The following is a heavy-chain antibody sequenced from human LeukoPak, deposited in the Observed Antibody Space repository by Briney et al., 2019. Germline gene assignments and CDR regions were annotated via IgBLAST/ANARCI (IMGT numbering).Heavy chain of an antibody. CDR2: INHSGST. Sequence: PSETLSLTCTVSGGSISSYYWSWIRQPPGKGLEWIGEINHSGSTNYNPSLKSRVTISVDTSKNQFSLKLSSVTAADTAVYYCARRRLLYCSGGSCYRNWFDPWGQGTLVTVSS. CDR1: GGSISSYY. D-gene: IGHD2-15*01. J-gene: IGHJ5*02. CDR3: ARRRLLYCSGGSCYRNWFDP. V-gene: IGHV4-34*01.